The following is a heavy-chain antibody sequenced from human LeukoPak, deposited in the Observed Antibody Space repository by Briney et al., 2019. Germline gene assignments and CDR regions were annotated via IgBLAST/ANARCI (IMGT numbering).Heavy chain of an antibody. CDR1: GGSFSGYY. CDR3: ARGNYCSSTSCRGNFDY. Sequence: SETLSLTCAVYGGSFSGYYWSWIRQPPGKGLEWIGEINHSGSTNYNPSLKSRVTISVDTSKNQFSLKLSSVTAADTAVYYCARGNYCSSTSCRGNFDYWGQGTLVTVSS. J-gene: IGHJ4*02. CDR2: INHSGST. V-gene: IGHV4-34*01. D-gene: IGHD2-2*01.